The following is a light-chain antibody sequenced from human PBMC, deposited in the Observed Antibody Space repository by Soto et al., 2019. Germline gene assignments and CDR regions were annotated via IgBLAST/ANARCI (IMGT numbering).Light chain of an antibody. CDR2: KIS. CDR1: QSLVHSDGNTS. J-gene: IGKJ4*01. CDR3: AQAAQFPLT. Sequence: DIVMTQTPVSSSVALGQSASISCKSSQSLVHSDGNTSLNWLHQRPGQPPRLLIYKISKRLSGVPDRFSGSGAGTFFTLRISRLEPEDVGMYYCAQAAQFPLTFGGGTKVEIK. V-gene: IGKV2-24*01.